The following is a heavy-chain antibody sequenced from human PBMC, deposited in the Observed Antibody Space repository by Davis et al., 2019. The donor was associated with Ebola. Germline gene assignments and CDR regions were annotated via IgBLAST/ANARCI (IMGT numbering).Heavy chain of an antibody. Sequence: HTGGSLRLSCAASGFTFSSYWMHWVRQAPGKGLVWVSRINSDCSSTSYADSVKGRFTISRDNSKNSLYLQMNSLRTEDTALYYCAKDIANTAMGDYYGMDVWGQGTTVTVSS. CDR1: GFTFSSYW. CDR3: AKDIANTAMGDYYGMDV. CDR2: INSDCSST. J-gene: IGHJ6*02. V-gene: IGHV3-74*01. D-gene: IGHD5-18*01.